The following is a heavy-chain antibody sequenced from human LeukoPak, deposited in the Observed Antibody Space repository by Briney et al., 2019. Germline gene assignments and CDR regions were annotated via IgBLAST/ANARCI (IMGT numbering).Heavy chain of an antibody. V-gene: IGHV3-30*04. CDR2: ISYDGRKK. Sequence: GKSLRLSCAASGFTFSKYAVHWVRQAPGKGLEWGAFISYDGRKKYYADSVKGRFTLFRDNSKNTLYLQMNSLRAEDTAVYYCARDLCLPYCGTTSCPAVDYWGQGTLVTVSS. D-gene: IGHD2-2*01. J-gene: IGHJ4*02. CDR3: ARDLCLPYCGTTSCPAVDY. CDR1: GFTFSKYA.